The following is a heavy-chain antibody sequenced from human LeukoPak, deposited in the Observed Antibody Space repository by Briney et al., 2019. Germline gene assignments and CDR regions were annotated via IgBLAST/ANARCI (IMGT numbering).Heavy chain of an antibody. D-gene: IGHD6-13*01. V-gene: IGHV3-9*01. CDR1: GFTFDDYA. Sequence: GRSLRLSCAASGFTFDDYAMHWVRQAPGKGLEWVSGISWNSGSIGYADSVKGRFTISRDNAKNSLYLQMNSLRAEDTAFYYCARRYTSTWCFDYWGQGTLVTVSS. J-gene: IGHJ4*02. CDR2: ISWNSGSI. CDR3: ARRYTSTWCFDY.